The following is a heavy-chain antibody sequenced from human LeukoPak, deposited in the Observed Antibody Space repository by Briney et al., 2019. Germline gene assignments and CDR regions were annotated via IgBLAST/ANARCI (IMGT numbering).Heavy chain of an antibody. V-gene: IGHV3-53*01. Sequence: GGSLRLSCAASGFTVSSNYMSWVRQAPGKGMEWVSVLYSGGGTYYADSVKGRFTISRDNSKNTLYLQMNSLRAEDTAVYYCARVYGANSMRYFDLWGRGTLVTVSS. D-gene: IGHD4-23*01. CDR3: ARVYGANSMRYFDL. J-gene: IGHJ2*01. CDR1: GFTVSSNY. CDR2: LYSGGGT.